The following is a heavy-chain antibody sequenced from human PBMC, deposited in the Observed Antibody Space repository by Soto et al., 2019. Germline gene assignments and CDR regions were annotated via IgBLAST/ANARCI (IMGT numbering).Heavy chain of an antibody. J-gene: IGHJ4*02. V-gene: IGHV3-23*01. CDR1: GFTFSSYA. CDR2: ISSNVATT. Sequence: EVQLLESGGGLVQPGGSLRLSCAASGFTFSSYAMSWVRQAPGKGLEWVSGISSNVATTYYADSVKGRFTISRDNSKRTLYLQLNNLRAEDTAVYYCANLDWSQLPNNFDYWGQGTLVTVSS. D-gene: IGHD1-1*01. CDR3: ANLDWSQLPNNFDY.